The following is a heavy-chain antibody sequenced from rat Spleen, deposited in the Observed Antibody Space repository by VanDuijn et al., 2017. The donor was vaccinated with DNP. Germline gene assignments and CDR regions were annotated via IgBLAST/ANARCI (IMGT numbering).Heavy chain of an antibody. CDR2: ISTSGSRI. CDR3: ARHVLPLRVWDY. Sequence: EVQLVESGGGLVQPGRSLKLSCAASGFTFSNYFMAWVRQAPAKGLEWVATISTSGSRIFYADSVKGRFTISRDNVKSTLYLQMNSLRSEDMATYYCARHVLPLRVWDYWGQGVMVTVSS. CDR1: GFTFSNYF. J-gene: IGHJ2*01. V-gene: IGHV5-25*01. D-gene: IGHD1-4*01.